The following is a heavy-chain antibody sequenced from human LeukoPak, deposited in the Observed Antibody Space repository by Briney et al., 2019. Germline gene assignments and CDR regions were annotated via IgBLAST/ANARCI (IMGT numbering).Heavy chain of an antibody. J-gene: IGHJ4*02. CDR2: IYYSGST. V-gene: IGHV4-30-4*01. Sequence: SETLSLTCTVSDGSLSSGDYYWNWTRQPPGKGLEWIGYIYYSGSTYYNPSLKSRVTISLDTSKTQFSLKLNSVTAADTAVYYCARAKAMAFPALDYWGQGTLVSVSS. D-gene: IGHD5-18*01. CDR3: ARAKAMAFPALDY. CDR1: DGSLSSGDYY.